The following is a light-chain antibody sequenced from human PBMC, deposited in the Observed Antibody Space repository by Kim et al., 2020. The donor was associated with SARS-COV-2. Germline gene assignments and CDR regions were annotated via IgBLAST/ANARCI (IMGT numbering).Light chain of an antibody. CDR3: QQYNNWPPRT. V-gene: IGKV3-15*01. J-gene: IGKJ1*01. Sequence: SPGERATRSCRASQSVSSDVAWYQQKPGQAPRLLIYGASTRATGIPARFSGSGSGTEFTLTISSLQSEDFAVYYCQQYNNWPPRTFGQGTKVDIK. CDR2: GAS. CDR1: QSVSSD.